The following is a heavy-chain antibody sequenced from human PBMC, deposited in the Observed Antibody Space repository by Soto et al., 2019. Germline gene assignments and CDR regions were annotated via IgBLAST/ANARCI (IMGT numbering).Heavy chain of an antibody. CDR2: ISTSSSTT. V-gene: IGHV3-48*01. CDR3: GRGGHSQVVGSTGYYFYMDV. J-gene: IGHJ6*03. D-gene: IGHD2-2*01. CDR1: GFTFSSYS. Sequence: GGSLRLSCAGSGFTFSSYSMNWVRQAPGKGLEWVSYISTSSSTTTYADSVKGRFTISRDNAKNSLYLQVNSLRAEDTAVYYCGRGGHSQVVGSTGYYFYMDVWDKGAKVTVSS.